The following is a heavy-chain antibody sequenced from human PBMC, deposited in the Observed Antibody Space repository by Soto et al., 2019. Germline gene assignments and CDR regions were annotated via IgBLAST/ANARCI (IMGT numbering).Heavy chain of an antibody. CDR3: AKNVPAYADAFDS. CDR1: GFIFASYA. D-gene: IGHD3-16*01. J-gene: IGHJ3*01. Sequence: EVQLSQSGGGWVQPGGSLRLSCSASGFIFASYAMSWVRQAPGKGLEWVSVISGSAGTTDYAGSVTGRFTISRDNSKNTLYLHMNSLKGEDTAVYYCAKNVPAYADAFDSWGQGTMVTVSS. CDR2: ISGSAGTT. V-gene: IGHV3-23*01.